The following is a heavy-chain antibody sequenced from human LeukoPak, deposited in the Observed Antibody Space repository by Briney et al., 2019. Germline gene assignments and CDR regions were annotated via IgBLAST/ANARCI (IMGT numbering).Heavy chain of an antibody. J-gene: IGHJ6*03. CDR2: ISNSGSSI. CDR3: ARDRSADYYYMDV. Sequence: GGSLRLSCTASGFTFSDYYMSWIRQAPGKGLEWVSYISNSGSSIYYADSVKGRFTISRDNAKNSLFLQMNSLRAEDTAVYYCARDRSADYYYMDVWGKGTTITISS. CDR1: GFTFSDYY. V-gene: IGHV3-11*01.